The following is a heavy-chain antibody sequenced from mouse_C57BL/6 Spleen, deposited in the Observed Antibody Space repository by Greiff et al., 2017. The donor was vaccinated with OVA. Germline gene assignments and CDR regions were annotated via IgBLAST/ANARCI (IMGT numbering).Heavy chain of an antibody. V-gene: IGHV5-4*01. J-gene: IGHJ2*01. CDR1: GFTFSSYA. CDR2: ISDGGSYT. Sequence: EVHPVESGGGLVKPGGSLKLSCAASGFTFSSYAMSWVRQTPEKRLEWVATISDGGSYTYYPDNVKGRFTISRDNAKNNLYLQMSHLKSEDTAMYYCAREGVTVFDYWGQGTTLTVSS. D-gene: IGHD2-2*01. CDR3: AREGVTVFDY.